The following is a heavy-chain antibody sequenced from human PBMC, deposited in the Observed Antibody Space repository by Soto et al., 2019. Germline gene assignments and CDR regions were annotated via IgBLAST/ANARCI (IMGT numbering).Heavy chain of an antibody. CDR1: GFTFSSYA. CDR2: ISGSGGST. J-gene: IGHJ6*02. CDR3: AKDLFDFGVVGGGMDV. Sequence: PGGSLRLSCAASGFTFSSYAMSWVRQAPGKGLEWVSAISGSGGSTYYADSVKGRFTISRDNSKNTLYLQMNSLRAEDTAVYYCAKDLFDFGVVGGGMDVWGQGTTVTVSS. D-gene: IGHD3-3*01. V-gene: IGHV3-23*01.